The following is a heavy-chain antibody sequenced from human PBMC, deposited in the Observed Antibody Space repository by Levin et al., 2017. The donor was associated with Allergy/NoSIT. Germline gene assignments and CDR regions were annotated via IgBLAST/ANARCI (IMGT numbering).Heavy chain of an antibody. D-gene: IGHD4-17*01. J-gene: IGHJ4*02. CDR2: ISDSGGNT. V-gene: IGHV3-23*01. CDR3: AKDQGRTVTPNFHN. CDR1: GFTFSSFA. Sequence: GGSLRLSCAASGFTFSSFAMSWVRQAPGKGLEWVSAISDSGGNTYYADSVKGRFTISRDNSQNTLYLQMNSLRAEDTAVYYCAKDQGRTVTPNFHNWGQGTLVTVST.